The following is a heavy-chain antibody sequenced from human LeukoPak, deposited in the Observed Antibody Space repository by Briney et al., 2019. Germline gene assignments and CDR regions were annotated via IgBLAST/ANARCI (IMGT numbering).Heavy chain of an antibody. CDR2: IIPIFGTA. Sequence: AAVKVSCKASGGTFSGYAISWVRQAPGQGLEWMGGIIPIFGTANYAQKFQGRVTITADESTSTAYMELSSLRSEDTAVYYCARADSSGYSDYWGQGTLVTVSS. D-gene: IGHD3-22*01. CDR1: GGTFSGYA. CDR3: ARADSSGYSDY. J-gene: IGHJ4*02. V-gene: IGHV1-69*13.